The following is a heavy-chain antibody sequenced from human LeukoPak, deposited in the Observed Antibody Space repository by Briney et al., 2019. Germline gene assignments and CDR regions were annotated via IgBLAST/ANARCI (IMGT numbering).Heavy chain of an antibody. CDR3: AKDINYDSSGGHDY. D-gene: IGHD3-22*01. CDR2: ISWNSGSI. V-gene: IGHV3-9*01. J-gene: IGHJ4*02. CDR1: GFTFDDYA. Sequence: GGSLRLSCVVSGFTFDDYAMHWVRQAPGKGLEWVSGISWNSGSIGYADSVKGRFTISRDNAKNSLYLQMNSLRAEDTALYYCAKDINYDSSGGHDYWGQGTLVTVSS.